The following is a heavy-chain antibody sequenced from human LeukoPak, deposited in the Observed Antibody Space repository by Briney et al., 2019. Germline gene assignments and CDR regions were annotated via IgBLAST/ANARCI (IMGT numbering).Heavy chain of an antibody. J-gene: IGHJ4*02. D-gene: IGHD2-15*01. CDR2: IYYSGST. V-gene: IGHV4-39*07. CDR1: GGSISSSSYY. Sequence: PSETLSLTCTVSGGSISSSSYYWGWIRQPPGKGLEWIGSIYYSGSTYYNPSLKSRVTISVDTSKNQFSLKLSSVTAADTAVYYCATAGVVVVADHGSFDYWGQGTLVTDSS. CDR3: ATAGVVVVADHGSFDY.